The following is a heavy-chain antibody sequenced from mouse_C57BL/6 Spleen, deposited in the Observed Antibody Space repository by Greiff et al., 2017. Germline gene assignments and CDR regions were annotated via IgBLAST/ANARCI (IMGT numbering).Heavy chain of an antibody. CDR3: ARKSNYHVTWFAY. J-gene: IGHJ3*01. CDR1: GYTFTDYY. Sequence: VQLQQSGPVLVKPGASVKMSCKASGYTFTDYYMNWVKQSHGKSLEWIGVINPYNGGTSYNQKFKGKATLTVDKSSSTAYMELNSLTSEDSAVYYCARKSNYHVTWFAYWGQGTLVTVSA. D-gene: IGHD2-5*01. V-gene: IGHV1-19*01. CDR2: INPYNGGT.